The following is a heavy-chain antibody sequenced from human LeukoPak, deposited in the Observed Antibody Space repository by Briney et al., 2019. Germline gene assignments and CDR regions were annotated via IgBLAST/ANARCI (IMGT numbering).Heavy chain of an antibody. CDR1: GGSISSSSYY. Sequence: SETLSLTCTVSGGSISSSSYYWGWIRQPPGKGLEWIGSIYYSGSTYYNPSLKSRVTISVDTSKNQFSLKLSSVTAADTAVYYCARDDGYNYLDYWGQGTLVTVSS. CDR3: ARDDGYNYLDY. V-gene: IGHV4-39*07. J-gene: IGHJ4*02. D-gene: IGHD5-24*01. CDR2: IYYSGST.